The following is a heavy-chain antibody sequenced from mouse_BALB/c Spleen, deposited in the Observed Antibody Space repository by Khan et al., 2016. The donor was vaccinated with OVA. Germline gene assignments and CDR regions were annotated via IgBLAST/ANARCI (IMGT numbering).Heavy chain of an antibody. D-gene: IGHD2-3*01. CDR2: IDPDNGNT. Sequence: EVQLQESGTVLVRPGALVRLSCTASGFNIKDYYIHWVKQRPDQGLEWIGWIDPDNGNTMYDPNFQGKANITADTSSNTAYLKLSSLTSEDTAVYYCPRSILLDIDYWGQGTTLTVSS. J-gene: IGHJ2*01. V-gene: IGHV14-1*02. CDR1: GFNIKDYY. CDR3: PRSILLDIDY.